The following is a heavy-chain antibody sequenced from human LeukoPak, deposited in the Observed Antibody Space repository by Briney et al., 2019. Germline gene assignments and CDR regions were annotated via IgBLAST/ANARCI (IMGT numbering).Heavy chain of an antibody. J-gene: IGHJ6*03. Sequence: SETLSLTCAVYGGSFSGYYWSWIRQPPGKGLEWIGEINHSGSTNYNPSLKSRVTISVDTSKNQFSLKLSSVTAADTAVSYCARGRFSRRIVVVPAAMPGYYYYYMDVWGKGTTVTVSS. CDR3: ARGRFSRRIVVVPAAMPGYYYYYMDV. V-gene: IGHV4-34*01. D-gene: IGHD2-2*01. CDR1: GGSFSGYY. CDR2: INHSGST.